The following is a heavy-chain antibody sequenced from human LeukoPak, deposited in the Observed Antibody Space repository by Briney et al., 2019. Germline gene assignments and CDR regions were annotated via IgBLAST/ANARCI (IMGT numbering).Heavy chain of an antibody. CDR2: IGSSSSYI. J-gene: IGHJ4*02. V-gene: IGHV3-21*01. CDR3: ARGYSSGWDY. CDR1: GFTFSSYS. Sequence: GGSLRLSCAASGFTFSSYSMNWVRQAPGKGLEWVSSIGSSSSYIYYADSVKGRFTISRDNAKNSLYLQMNSLRAEDTAVYYCARGYSSGWDYWGQGTLVTVSS. D-gene: IGHD6-19*01.